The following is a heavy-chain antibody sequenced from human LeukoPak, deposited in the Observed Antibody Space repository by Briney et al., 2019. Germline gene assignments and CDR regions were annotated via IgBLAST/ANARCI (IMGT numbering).Heavy chain of an antibody. CDR3: ARDRQEAVVGSGYYYVGAWFDP. CDR2: IIPIFGTA. J-gene: IGHJ5*02. CDR1: GGTFSSYA. D-gene: IGHD3-22*01. Sequence: ASVKVSCKASGGTFSSYAISWVRQAPGQGLEWMGGIIPIFGTANYAQKFQGRVTITADESTSTAYMELSSLRSEDTAVYYCARDRQEAVVGSGYYYVGAWFDPWGQGTLVTVSS. V-gene: IGHV1-69*13.